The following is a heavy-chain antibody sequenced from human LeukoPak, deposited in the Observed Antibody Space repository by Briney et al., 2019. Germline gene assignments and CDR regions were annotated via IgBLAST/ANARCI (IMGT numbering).Heavy chain of an antibody. D-gene: IGHD6-13*01. CDR3: ARSLPYGTTWYGRSDF. J-gene: IGHJ4*02. Sequence: GGSLRLSCAASGFPFNAYWMTWVRQAPGKGLEWVANIRQDGDTKYYVDSVKGRFTISRDNAMNSLYLQMNSLRAEDTAIYYCARSLPYGTTWYGRSDFWGQGTLVTVSS. CDR1: GFPFNAYW. V-gene: IGHV3-7*03. CDR2: IRQDGDTK.